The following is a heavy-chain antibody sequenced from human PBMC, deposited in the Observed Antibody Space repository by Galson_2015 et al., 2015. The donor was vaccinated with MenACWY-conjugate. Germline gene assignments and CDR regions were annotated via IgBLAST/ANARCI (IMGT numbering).Heavy chain of an antibody. V-gene: IGHV3-21*01. D-gene: IGHD3-3*01. CDR3: ARESTLYEMDV. CDR2: ISSSSSYI. Sequence: SLRLSCAASGFTFSSYSMNWVRQAPGKGLEWVSSISSSSSYIYYADSVKGRFTISRDNAKNSLYLQMNSLRAEDTAVYYCARESTLYEMDVWGQGTTVTVSS. J-gene: IGHJ6*02. CDR1: GFTFSSYS.